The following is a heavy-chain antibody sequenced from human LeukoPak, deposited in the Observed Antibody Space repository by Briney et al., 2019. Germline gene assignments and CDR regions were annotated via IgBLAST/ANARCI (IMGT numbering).Heavy chain of an antibody. D-gene: IGHD4-17*01. CDR1: GFNFSVSA. CDR2: IRSKPYKYAT. CDR3: ARPSEDYERYFDL. V-gene: IGHV3-73*01. Sequence: GGSLRLSCAASGFNFSVSAMHWVRQASGKGLQWVGRIRSKPYKYATAYAASVKGRFTISRDHPKNTAYLQMYSLKSEATAVYFCARPSEDYERYFDLWGRGTLVTVSS. J-gene: IGHJ2*01.